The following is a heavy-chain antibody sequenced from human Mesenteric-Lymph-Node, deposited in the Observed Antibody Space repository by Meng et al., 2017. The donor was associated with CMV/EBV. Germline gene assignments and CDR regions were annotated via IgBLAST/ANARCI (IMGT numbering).Heavy chain of an antibody. CDR3: ARVTYDFWSGPRAFDI. D-gene: IGHD3-3*01. J-gene: IGHJ3*02. Sequence: GGSLRLSCAASGFTFSNYYMSWIRQAPGKGLEWVSYISSGGSTIYYADSTKGRFTISRDNANNSLYLQMNSLRAEDTATYYCARVTYDFWSGPRAFDIWGQGTMVTVSS. CDR2: ISSGGSTI. V-gene: IGHV3-11*01. CDR1: GFTFSNYY.